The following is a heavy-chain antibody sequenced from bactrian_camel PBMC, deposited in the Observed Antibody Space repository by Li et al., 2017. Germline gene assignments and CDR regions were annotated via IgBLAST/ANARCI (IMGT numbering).Heavy chain of an antibody. CDR3: AADRLHPRVWYQRAEYTF. CDR1: GDTWSIGR. D-gene: IGHD2*01. CDR2: IFSTDTT. V-gene: IGHV3S53*01. J-gene: IGHJ4*01. Sequence: HVQLVESGGGSVQAGGDLRLSCSASGDTWSIGRMAWFRQAPGKARERVARIFSTDTTTYADSVKGRFTISHDNAKDMLYLQMNSLKPEDTGMYYCAADRLHPRVWYQRAEYTFWGQGTQVTVS.